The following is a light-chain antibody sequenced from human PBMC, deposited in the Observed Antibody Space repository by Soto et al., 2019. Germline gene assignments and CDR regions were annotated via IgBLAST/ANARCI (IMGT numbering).Light chain of an antibody. CDR1: SSDVGGYNY. J-gene: IGLJ2*01. CDR2: DVN. V-gene: IGLV2-8*01. CDR3: NSYGGTNNYVV. Sequence: QSALTQPPSASGSPGQSVTISCTGTSSDVGGYNYVSWYRQHPGKAPQLIIYDVNKRPSGVPDSFSGSKSGNTASLTVSGLQAEDEADYFCNSYGGTNNYVVFGGGTKLTVL.